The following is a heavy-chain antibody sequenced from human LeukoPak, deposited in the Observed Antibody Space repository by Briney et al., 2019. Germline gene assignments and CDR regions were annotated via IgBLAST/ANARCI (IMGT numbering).Heavy chain of an antibody. Sequence: GGSLRLSCAASGFTFSSYAMRWVRQAPGKGLEWVSVISDSGGSTYYADSVKGRFTISRDNAKNSLYLQMNSLRAEDTAVYYCAKKGSSSGCYFDYWGQGTLVTVSS. CDR2: ISDSGGST. CDR1: GFTFSSYA. CDR3: AKKGSSSGCYFDY. D-gene: IGHD6-13*01. J-gene: IGHJ4*02. V-gene: IGHV3-23*01.